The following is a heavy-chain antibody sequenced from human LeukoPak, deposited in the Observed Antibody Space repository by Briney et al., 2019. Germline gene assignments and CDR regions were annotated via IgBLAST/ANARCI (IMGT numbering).Heavy chain of an antibody. CDR3: ARESGSYYIGFGFDY. CDR2: IKQDGSEK. J-gene: IGHJ4*02. V-gene: IGHV3-7*01. D-gene: IGHD1-26*01. Sequence: GGSLRLSCAASGFTFSSYWMSWVRQAPGKGLEWVANIKQDGSEKYYVDSVKGRFTISRDNAKNSLYLQMNSLRAEDTAVYYCARESGSYYIGFGFDYWGQGTLVTVSS. CDR1: GFTFSSYW.